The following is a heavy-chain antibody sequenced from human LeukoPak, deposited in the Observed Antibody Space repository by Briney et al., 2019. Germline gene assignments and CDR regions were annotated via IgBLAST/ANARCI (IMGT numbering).Heavy chain of an antibody. CDR3: ATDGVAVIWSRREIVAYALDI. D-gene: IGHD3-3*01. CDR1: GYTLTELS. Sequence: PGASVKVSCRVFGYTLTELSMHWVRQAPGEGLEWMGGFDPEDGETIYAQKFQGRVTMTEDTSTNTAYMELSSLRSEDTAVYYCATDGVAVIWSRREIVAYALDIWGQGTMVTVSS. CDR2: FDPEDGET. J-gene: IGHJ3*02. V-gene: IGHV1-24*01.